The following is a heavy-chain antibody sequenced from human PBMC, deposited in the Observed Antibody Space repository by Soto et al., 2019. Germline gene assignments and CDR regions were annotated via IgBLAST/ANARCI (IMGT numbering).Heavy chain of an antibody. CDR2: IYYSGST. Sequence: QLQLQESGPGLVKPSETLSLTCTVSGGSISSSSYYWGWIRQPPGKGLEWIGSIYYSGSTYYNPSLKSRVTISVDTSKNQFSLKLSSVTAADTAVYYCARHFSLVTTRIDYWGQGTLVTVSS. J-gene: IGHJ4*02. V-gene: IGHV4-39*01. CDR3: ARHFSLVTTRIDY. D-gene: IGHD4-17*01. CDR1: GGSISSSSYY.